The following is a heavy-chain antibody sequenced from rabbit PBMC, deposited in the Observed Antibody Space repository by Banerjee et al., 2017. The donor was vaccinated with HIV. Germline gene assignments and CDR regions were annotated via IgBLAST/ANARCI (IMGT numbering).Heavy chain of an antibody. D-gene: IGHD1-1*01. CDR1: GFSFSNKYV. V-gene: IGHV1S45*01. CDR2: IYVSGSA. J-gene: IGHJ4*01. CDR3: ARGVVGGGGNWGL. Sequence: QEQLEESGGGLVQPEGSLTLTCTASGFSFSNKYVMCWVRQAPGKGLEWIACIYVSGSAYYATWAKGRFTISKTSSTTVTLQMTSLTAADTATYFCARGVVGGGGNWGLWGQGTLVTV.